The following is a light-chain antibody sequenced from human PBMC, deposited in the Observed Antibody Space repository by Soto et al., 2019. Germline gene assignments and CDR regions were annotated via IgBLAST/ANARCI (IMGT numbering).Light chain of an antibody. J-gene: IGLJ1*01. CDR2: EVT. V-gene: IGLV2-14*01. Sequence: QSDLTQPASVSGSPGQSITISCTGTSSDVGGYNYVSWYQQYPGKVPKLMIYEVTNRPSGVSSRFSGSKSGDTASLTISGLQPEDEADYYCSSYTSSSTLVFGTGTKLTVL. CDR1: SSDVGGYNY. CDR3: SSYTSSSTLV.